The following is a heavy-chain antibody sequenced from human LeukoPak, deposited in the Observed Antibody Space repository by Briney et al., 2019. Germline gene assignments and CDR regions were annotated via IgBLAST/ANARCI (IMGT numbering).Heavy chain of an antibody. CDR3: ARDTGDVDTAMVTYAFDI. V-gene: IGHV3-30*04. CDR2: ISYDGSNK. Sequence: GGSLRLSCAASGFTFSSYAMHWVRQAPGKGLEWVAVISYDGSNKYYADSVKGRFTISRDNSKNTLYLQRNSLRAVDTAVYYCARDTGDVDTAMVTYAFDIWGQGTMVTVSS. CDR1: GFTFSSYA. J-gene: IGHJ3*02. D-gene: IGHD5-18*01.